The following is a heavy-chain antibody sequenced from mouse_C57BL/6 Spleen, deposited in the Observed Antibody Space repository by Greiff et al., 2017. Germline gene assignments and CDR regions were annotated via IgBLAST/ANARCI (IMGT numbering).Heavy chain of an antibody. CDR1: GYTFTSYW. J-gene: IGHJ1*03. D-gene: IGHD1-1*01. V-gene: IGHV1-50*01. CDR2: IDPSDSYT. CDR3: ARSGDYGIKRYFDV. Sequence: QVQLQQSGAELVKPRPSVKLSCQASGYTFTSYWMQWVKQRPGQGLEWIGEIDPSDSYTNYNQKFKGKATLTVDTSSSTAYMQLSSLTSEDSAVYYCARSGDYGIKRYFDVWGTGTTVTVSS.